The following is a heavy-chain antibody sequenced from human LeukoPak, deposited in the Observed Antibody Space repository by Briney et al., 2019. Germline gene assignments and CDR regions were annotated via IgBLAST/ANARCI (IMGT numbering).Heavy chain of an antibody. Sequence: SETLSLTCTVSGVSISSGGYYWSWIRQHPGKGLEWIGYIYYSGSTYYNPSHKSRVTISVDTSKNQFSLKLSSVTAADTAVYYCARDYYSSIEGSYFDYWGQGTLVTVSS. CDR3: ARDYYSSIEGSYFDY. V-gene: IGHV4-31*03. CDR2: IYYSGST. CDR1: GVSISSGGYY. D-gene: IGHD6-13*01. J-gene: IGHJ4*02.